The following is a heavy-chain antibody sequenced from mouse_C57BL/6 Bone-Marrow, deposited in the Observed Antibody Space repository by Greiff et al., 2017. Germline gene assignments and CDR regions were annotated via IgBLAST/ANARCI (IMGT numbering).Heavy chain of an antibody. Sequence: DVHLVESGGGLVKPGGSLKLSCAASGFTFSSYAMSWVRQTPEKRLEWVATISDGGSYTYYPDNVKGRFTISRDNAKNNLYLQMSHLKSEDTAMYYCARDGDVFYYGSSYYAMDYWGQGTSVTVSS. CDR1: GFTFSSYA. D-gene: IGHD1-1*01. J-gene: IGHJ4*01. CDR2: ISDGGSYT. V-gene: IGHV5-4*01. CDR3: ARDGDVFYYGSSYYAMDY.